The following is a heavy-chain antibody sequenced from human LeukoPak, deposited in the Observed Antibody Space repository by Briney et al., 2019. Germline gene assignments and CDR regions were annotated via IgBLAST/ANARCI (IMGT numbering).Heavy chain of an antibody. CDR2: ITWDGGST. D-gene: IGHD3-3*01. V-gene: IGHV3-43*01. Sequence: GSLRLSCAASGFTFNDYTMHWVRRAPGKGLEWVSLITWDGGSTYHADSVKGRFTISRDNSKNSLYLEMNSLRTEDTAFYYCAKEGTRFLEWPRGWFDPWGQGTLVTVSS. CDR3: AKEGTRFLEWPRGWFDP. J-gene: IGHJ5*02. CDR1: GFTFNDYT.